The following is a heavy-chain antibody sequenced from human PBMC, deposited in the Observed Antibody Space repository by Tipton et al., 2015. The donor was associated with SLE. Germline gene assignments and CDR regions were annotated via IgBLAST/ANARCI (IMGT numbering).Heavy chain of an antibody. Sequence: SLRLSCAASGFTFSSDAMSWVRQAPGKGLEWVSAISGSGGSTYYADSVKGRFTISRDNSKNTLYLQMNSLRAEDTAVYYCAKGNIVATGYYFDYWGQGTLVTVSS. CDR2: ISGSGGST. J-gene: IGHJ4*02. CDR3: AKGNIVATGYYFDY. D-gene: IGHD5-12*01. V-gene: IGHV3-23*01. CDR1: GFTFSSDA.